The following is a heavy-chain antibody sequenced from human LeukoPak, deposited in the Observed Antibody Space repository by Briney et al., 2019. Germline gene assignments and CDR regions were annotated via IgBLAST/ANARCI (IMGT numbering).Heavy chain of an antibody. D-gene: IGHD2-2*01. V-gene: IGHV4-38-2*01. Sequence: SETLSLTCAVSGYSISSGYYWGWVRQPPGKGLEWIGTIYHTGSTHYNPSLKSRVTISVETSKKQFSLKMSSVTAADTAVYYCARHPAQYCSGTSCYDYWGQGTLVTVSS. CDR1: GYSISSGYY. CDR2: IYHTGST. J-gene: IGHJ4*02. CDR3: ARHPAQYCSGTSCYDY.